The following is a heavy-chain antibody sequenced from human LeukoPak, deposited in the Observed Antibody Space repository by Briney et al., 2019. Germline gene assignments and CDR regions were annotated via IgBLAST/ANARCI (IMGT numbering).Heavy chain of an antibody. CDR3: ASQASRNYDATYYFDY. V-gene: IGHV3-53*01. Sequence: PGGSLRLSCAASGFTVSSNYMSWVRQAPAKGMEWESLINSGGSTYYADSVKGRFTISRDNFKNTLYLQMNSLRAEDTAVYYCASQASRNYDATYYFDYWGQGTLVTVSS. CDR1: GFTVSSNY. J-gene: IGHJ4*02. D-gene: IGHD3-22*01. CDR2: INSGGST.